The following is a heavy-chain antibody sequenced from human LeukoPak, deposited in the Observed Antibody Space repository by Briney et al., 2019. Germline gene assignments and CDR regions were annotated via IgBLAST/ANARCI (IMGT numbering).Heavy chain of an antibody. CDR2: ISTDASST. D-gene: IGHD5-24*01. J-gene: IGHJ4*02. CDR1: GFTFSSYW. CDR3: AGDGWHGLFTY. V-gene: IGHV3-74*01. Sequence: GGSLRLSCAGSGFTFSSYWMHWVRQAPGKGLVWVSRISTDASSTTYADSVKGRFTISRDNSKNTVSLQMNSLRAEDTAVYYCAGDGWHGLFTYWGQGTLVTVSS.